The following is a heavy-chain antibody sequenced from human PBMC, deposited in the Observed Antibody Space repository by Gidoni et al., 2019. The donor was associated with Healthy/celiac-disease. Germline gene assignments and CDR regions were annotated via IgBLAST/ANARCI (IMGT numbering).Heavy chain of an antibody. J-gene: IGHJ6*02. V-gene: IGHV3-43*02. Sequence: EVQLVESGGVVVQPGGPLSLSSSAPGFPFDHYPIHWVRQAPGKGLEWGSLISGDGGSTYYADSVKGRFTISRDNSKNSLYLQMNSLRTEDTALYYCAKVITQDYGDYAGPEIHYYYGMDVWGQGTTVTVSS. D-gene: IGHD4-17*01. CDR3: AKVITQDYGDYAGPEIHYYYGMDV. CDR1: GFPFDHYP. CDR2: ISGDGGST.